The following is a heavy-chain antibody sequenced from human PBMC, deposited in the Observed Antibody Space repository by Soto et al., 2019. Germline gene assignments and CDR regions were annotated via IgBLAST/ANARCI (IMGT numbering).Heavy chain of an antibody. Sequence: EVQLVESGGGLVQPGGSLRLSCAASGFTFSSYWMHWVRQAPGKGLVWVSRINSDGSSTSYADSVKGRCTISRDNAKNTLYLQMNSLRAEDTAVYYCARVGTGRYYFDYWGQGTLVTVSS. CDR2: INSDGSST. V-gene: IGHV3-74*01. J-gene: IGHJ4*02. CDR1: GFTFSSYW. CDR3: ARVGTGRYYFDY.